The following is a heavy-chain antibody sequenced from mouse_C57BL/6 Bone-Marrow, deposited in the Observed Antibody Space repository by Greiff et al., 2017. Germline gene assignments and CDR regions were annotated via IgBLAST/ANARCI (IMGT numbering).Heavy chain of an antibody. CDR1: GFNIKDDY. CDR3: TTDYGSLYWYFDV. V-gene: IGHV14-4*01. J-gene: IGHJ1*03. CDR2: IDPENGDT. D-gene: IGHD1-1*01. Sequence: VQLQQSGAELVRPGASVKLSCTASGFNIKDDYMHWVKQRPEQGLEWIGWIDPENGDTEYASKFQGKATITEDTSSNTAYLQLSSLTSEDTAVYYCTTDYGSLYWYFDVWGTGTTVTVSS.